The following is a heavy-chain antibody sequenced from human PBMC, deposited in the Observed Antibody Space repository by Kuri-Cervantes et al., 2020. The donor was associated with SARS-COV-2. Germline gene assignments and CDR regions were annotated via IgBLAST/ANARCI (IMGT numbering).Heavy chain of an antibody. CDR3: ARGGACSSTSCYYWFDP. D-gene: IGHD2-2*01. V-gene: IGHV4-39*01. Sequence: SETLSLTCTVSGGSISSSSYYWGWIRQPPGKGLEWIGSIYYSGSTYYNPSLKSRVTISVDTSKNQFSLELSSVTAADTAVYYCARGGACSSTSCYYWFDPWGQGTLVTVSS. J-gene: IGHJ5*02. CDR2: IYYSGST. CDR1: GGSISSSSYY.